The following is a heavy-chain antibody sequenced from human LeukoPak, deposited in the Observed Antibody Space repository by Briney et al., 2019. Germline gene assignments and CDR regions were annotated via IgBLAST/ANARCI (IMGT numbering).Heavy chain of an antibody. V-gene: IGHV3-23*01. CDR2: ISGSGGST. Sequence: GGSLRLPCAASGFTFSSYAMSWVRQAPGKGLEWVSAISGSGGSTYYADSVKGRFTISRDNSKNTLYLQMNSLRAEDTAVYYCAQGGDYYDSSVPRAFDIWGQGTMVTVSS. CDR3: AQGGDYYDSSVPRAFDI. D-gene: IGHD3-22*01. CDR1: GFTFSSYA. J-gene: IGHJ3*02.